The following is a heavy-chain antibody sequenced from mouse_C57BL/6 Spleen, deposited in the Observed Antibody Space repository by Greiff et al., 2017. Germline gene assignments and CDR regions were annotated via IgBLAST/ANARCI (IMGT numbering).Heavy chain of an antibody. CDR3: TTDSYGSSRQHFAMDY. CDR2: IDPENGDT. V-gene: IGHV14-4*01. D-gene: IGHD1-1*01. Sequence: VQLQQSGAELVRPGASVKLSCTASGFNIKDDYMHWVQQRPEQGLEWIGWIDPENGDTEYASKFQGKATITADTSSNTAYLQLSSLTSEDTAVYYCTTDSYGSSRQHFAMDYWGQGTSLTVSS. CDR1: GFNIKDDY. J-gene: IGHJ4*01.